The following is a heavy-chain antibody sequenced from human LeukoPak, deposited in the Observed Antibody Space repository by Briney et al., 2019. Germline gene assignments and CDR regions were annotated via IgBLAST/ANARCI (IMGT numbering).Heavy chain of an antibody. J-gene: IGHJ5*02. CDR2: IIPIFGTA. CDR1: GYTFTSYG. D-gene: IGHD3-16*01. V-gene: IGHV1-69*05. Sequence: GASVKVSCKASGYTFTSYGISWVRQAPGQGLEWMGGIIPIFGTANYAQKFQGRVTITTDESTSTAYMELSSLRSEDTAVYYCAREGDWFDPWGQGTLVTVSS. CDR3: AREGDWFDP.